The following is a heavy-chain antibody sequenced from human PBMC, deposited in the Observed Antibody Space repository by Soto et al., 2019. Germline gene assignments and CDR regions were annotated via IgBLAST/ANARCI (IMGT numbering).Heavy chain of an antibody. CDR2: IYYAGST. D-gene: IGHD3-10*01. CDR1: GGSMISYY. V-gene: IGHV4-59*08. J-gene: IGHJ6*02. CDR3: ARRSALPTYYKSMDV. Sequence: PSETLSLTCTVSGGSMISYYWSWIRQPPGRGLEWIGFIYYAGSTKYNPSLNSRVTISVDTSKNQFSLTVTSVTAADTAVYYCARRSALPTYYKSMDVWGQGTTVTVSS.